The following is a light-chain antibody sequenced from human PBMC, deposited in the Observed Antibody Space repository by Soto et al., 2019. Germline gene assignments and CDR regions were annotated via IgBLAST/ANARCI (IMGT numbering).Light chain of an antibody. CDR2: DVS. J-gene: IGLJ3*02. CDR1: SSDVGGYNY. CDR3: CSYAGSYTGV. V-gene: IGLV2-11*01. Sequence: QSALTQPRSVSGSPGQSVTISCTGTSSDVGGYNYVSWYQQHPGKAPKLMIYDVSKRPSGVPDRFSGSKSGNTASLTISGLQVEDEADYYCCSYAGSYTGVFGGGTKLTVL.